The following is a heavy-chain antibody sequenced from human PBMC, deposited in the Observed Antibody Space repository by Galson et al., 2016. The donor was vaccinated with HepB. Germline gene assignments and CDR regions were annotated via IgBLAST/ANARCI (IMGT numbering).Heavy chain of an antibody. Sequence: SLRLSCAASGFTFRSYAMHWVRQAPGKGLEWVAVISCDGSTNFSADSVKGRFTTSSDNSKNTLYLPMNSLRAEETAVYYWARDDDYVWGTYRYTRTVPQYYFDYWGQGTLVTVSS. CDR3: ARDDDYVWGTYRYTRTVPQYYFDY. CDR2: ISCDGSTN. J-gene: IGHJ4*02. D-gene: IGHD3-16*02. CDR1: GFTFRSYA. V-gene: IGHV3-30-3*01.